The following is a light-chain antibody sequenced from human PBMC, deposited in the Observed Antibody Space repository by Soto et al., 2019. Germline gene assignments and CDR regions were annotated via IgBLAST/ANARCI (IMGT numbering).Light chain of an antibody. Sequence: DIPMTQSPSSLSASVGDRVTITCRASQGISHYLAWYQQKPGKVPKLLIYAASTLQSGVPSRFSGSGSGTDFTLTISSLQPEAVATYYCHKYNSGPLTFGGGNKVEIK. CDR2: AAS. J-gene: IGKJ4*01. V-gene: IGKV1-27*01. CDR1: QGISHY. CDR3: HKYNSGPLT.